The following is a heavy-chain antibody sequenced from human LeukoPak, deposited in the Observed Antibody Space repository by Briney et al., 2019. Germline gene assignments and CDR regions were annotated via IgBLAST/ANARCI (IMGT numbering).Heavy chain of an antibody. D-gene: IGHD3-22*01. V-gene: IGHV1-69*01. Sequence: SVKVSCKASGGTFSSYAISWVRQAPGQGLEWMGGIIPIFGTANYAQKFQGRVTITADESTSTAYMELSSLRSEDTAVYYCARVLYYYDSSGYYPGAFDIWGQGTIVTVSS. CDR1: GGTFSSYA. CDR2: IIPIFGTA. CDR3: ARVLYYYDSSGYYPGAFDI. J-gene: IGHJ3*02.